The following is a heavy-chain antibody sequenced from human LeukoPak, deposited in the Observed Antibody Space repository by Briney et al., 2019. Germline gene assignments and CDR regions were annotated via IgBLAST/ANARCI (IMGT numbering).Heavy chain of an antibody. CDR2: IYYSGST. Sequence: SETLSLTCTVSGGSISSYYWSGIRQPPGKGLEWIGYIYYSGSTDYNPSLKSRVTISVDTSKNQFSLKLSSVTAADTAVYYCARVRVATGWYFDLWGRGTLVTVSS. D-gene: IGHD5-12*01. CDR3: ARVRVATGWYFDL. J-gene: IGHJ2*01. V-gene: IGHV4-59*01. CDR1: GGSISSYY.